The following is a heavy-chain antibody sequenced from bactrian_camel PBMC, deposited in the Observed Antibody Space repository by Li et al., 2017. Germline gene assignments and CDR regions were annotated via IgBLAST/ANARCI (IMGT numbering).Heavy chain of an antibody. Sequence: VQLVESGGGSVQAGGSLRLSCVASGYTLPMNMGWFRRLPGQEREGVAAIAGDGRTNFADSVKGRFTISRDGAKNIIALQMDSLKPEDTATYYCAADLVTDEPSLVEREYYYWGQGTQVTVS. CDR1: GYTLPMN. J-gene: IGHJ4*01. D-gene: IGHD1*01. V-gene: IGHV3S53*01. CDR3: AADLVTDEPSLVEREYYY. CDR2: IAGDGRT.